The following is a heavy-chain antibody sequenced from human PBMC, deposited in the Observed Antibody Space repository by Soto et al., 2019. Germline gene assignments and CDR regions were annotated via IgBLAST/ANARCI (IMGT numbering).Heavy chain of an antibody. V-gene: IGHV1-18*01. CDR1: GYTFTSYG. CDR3: AREDPPGAK. Sequence: QVQLVQSGAEVKKPGASVKVSCKASGYTFTSYGISWVRQAPGQGLEWMGWISAYTGNTNYAQKPQGRVTMTTATSTGTAPMGPSRLRSDGTGVYYCAREDPPGAKWGQGALVTGSS. J-gene: IGHJ4*02. CDR2: ISAYTGNT.